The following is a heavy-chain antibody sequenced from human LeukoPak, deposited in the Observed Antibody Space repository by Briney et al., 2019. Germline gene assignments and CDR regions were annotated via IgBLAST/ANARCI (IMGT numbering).Heavy chain of an antibody. Sequence: SETLSLTCTVSGGSISSYYWSWIRQPPGKGLEWIGYIYYSGSTNYNPSLKSRVTISVDTSKSQFSLKLSSVTAADTAVYYCARQSGYSYGNFDYWGQGTLVTVSS. CDR3: ARQSGYSYGNFDY. CDR2: IYYSGST. D-gene: IGHD5-18*01. J-gene: IGHJ4*02. V-gene: IGHV4-59*08. CDR1: GGSISSYY.